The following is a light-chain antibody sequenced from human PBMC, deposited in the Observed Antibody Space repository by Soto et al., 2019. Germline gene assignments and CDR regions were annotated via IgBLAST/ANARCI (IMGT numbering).Light chain of an antibody. CDR1: SSDVGGYHY. Sequence: QATLAQWRSVSGSPGQSVTISCTGTSSDVGGYHYVSWYQQHPGKAPKLMIYDVTKRPSGVPDRFSGSESGNTASLTISGLQAEDEADYYCCSNGGSYSYVFGTGTKVTVL. V-gene: IGLV2-11*01. J-gene: IGLJ1*01. CDR2: DVT. CDR3: CSNGGSYSYV.